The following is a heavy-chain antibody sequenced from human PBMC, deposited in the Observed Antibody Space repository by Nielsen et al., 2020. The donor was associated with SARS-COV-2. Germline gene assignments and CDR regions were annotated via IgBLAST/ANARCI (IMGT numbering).Heavy chain of an antibody. CDR2: ISGSGGST. CDR1: GFTFSSYA. V-gene: IGHV3-23*01. Sequence: GESLKISCAASGFTFSSYAMSWVRQAPGKGLEWVSAISGSGGSTYYADSVKGRFTISRDNSKNTLYLQMNSLRAEDMAVYYCAKGYTPRYFDYWGQGTLVTVSS. J-gene: IGHJ4*02. CDR3: AKGYTPRYFDY. D-gene: IGHD5-24*01.